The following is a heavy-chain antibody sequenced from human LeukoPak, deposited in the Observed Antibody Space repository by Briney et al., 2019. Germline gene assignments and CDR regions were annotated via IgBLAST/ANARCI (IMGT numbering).Heavy chain of an antibody. D-gene: IGHD3-10*01. CDR2: IIPIFGTA. V-gene: IGHV1-69*13. CDR3: ARGPLGELNFDY. Sequence: SVKVSCKASGGTFSSYAISWVRQAPGQGLEWMGGIIPIFGTANYAQKFQGRVTITADESTGTAYMELSSLRSEDTAVYYCARGPLGELNFDYWGQGTLVTVSS. J-gene: IGHJ4*02. CDR1: GGTFSSYA.